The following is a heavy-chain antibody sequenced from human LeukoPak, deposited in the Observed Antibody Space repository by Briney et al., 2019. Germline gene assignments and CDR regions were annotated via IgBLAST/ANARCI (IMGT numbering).Heavy chain of an antibody. Sequence: GGSLRLSCAASGFTFDDYAMHWVRQAPGKXXXXXSGISWNSGSIGYADSVKGRFTISRDNAKNSLYLQMNSLRAEDTALYYCAKVYGGYSYGLDYWGQGTLVTVSS. J-gene: IGHJ4*02. CDR1: GFTFDDYA. CDR2: ISWNSGSI. D-gene: IGHD5-18*01. V-gene: IGHV3-9*01. CDR3: AKVYGGYSYGLDY.